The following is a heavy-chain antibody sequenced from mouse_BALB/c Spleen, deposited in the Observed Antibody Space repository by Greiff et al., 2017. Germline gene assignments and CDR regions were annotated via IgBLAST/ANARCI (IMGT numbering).Heavy chain of an antibody. J-gene: IGHJ2*01. V-gene: IGHV1S81*02. Sequence: QVQLQQSGAELVKPGASVKLSCKASGYTFTSYYMYWVKQRPGQGLEWIGGINPSNGGTNFNEKFKSKATLTVDKSSSTAYMQLSSLTSEDSAVYYCTRGSYGPSDYWGQGTTLTVSS. CDR2: INPSNGGT. D-gene: IGHD1-1*01. CDR3: TRGSYGPSDY. CDR1: GYTFTSYY.